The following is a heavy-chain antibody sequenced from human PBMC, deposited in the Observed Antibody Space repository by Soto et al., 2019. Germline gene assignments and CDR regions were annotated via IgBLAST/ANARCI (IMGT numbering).Heavy chain of an antibody. V-gene: IGHV1-3*01. CDR2: INAGYGNT. Sequence: GASVKVSCKASGYTFSSYAMHWVRQAPGQRLEWMGWINAGYGNTKSSQKFQDRVTISRDTSAGTAYMELTGLRSEDTAVYYCARDTGDGTFDFWGQRTLVTVSS. J-gene: IGHJ4*02. D-gene: IGHD7-27*01. CDR3: ARDTGDGTFDF. CDR1: GYTFSSYA.